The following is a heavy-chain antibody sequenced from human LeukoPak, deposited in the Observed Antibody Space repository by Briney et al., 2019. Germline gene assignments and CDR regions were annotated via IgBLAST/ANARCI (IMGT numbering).Heavy chain of an antibody. CDR2: IYTSGST. V-gene: IGHV4-4*07. Sequence: SETLSLTCTVSGGSISSYYWSWIRQPAGKGLEWIGRIYTSGSTNYNPSLKSRVTMSVDTSKNQFSLKPSSVTAADTAVYYCVGTAARNYYYGMDVWGQGTTVTVPS. CDR1: GGSISSYY. D-gene: IGHD2-2*01. CDR3: VGTAARNYYYGMDV. J-gene: IGHJ6*02.